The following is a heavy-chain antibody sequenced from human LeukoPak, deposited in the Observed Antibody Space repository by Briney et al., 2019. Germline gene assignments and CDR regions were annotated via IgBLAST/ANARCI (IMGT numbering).Heavy chain of an antibody. Sequence: GGSLRLSCAASGFTFSSYAMSWVRQAPGKGLEWVSAISGSGGSTYYADSVKGRFAISRDNSKNTLYLQMNSLRAEDTAVYYCAKTAAVDTAMVPNFFDYWGQGTLSPSPQ. V-gene: IGHV3-23*01. CDR2: ISGSGGST. CDR1: GFTFSSYA. CDR3: AKTAAVDTAMVPNFFDY. D-gene: IGHD5-18*01. J-gene: IGHJ4*02.